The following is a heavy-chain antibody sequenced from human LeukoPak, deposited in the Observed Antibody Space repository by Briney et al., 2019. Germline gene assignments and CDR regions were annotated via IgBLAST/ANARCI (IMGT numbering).Heavy chain of an antibody. D-gene: IGHD6-19*01. CDR1: GGSISSSSYY. Sequence: SETLSLTCTVSGGSISSSSYYWGWIRQPPGKGLEWIGSIYYSGSTYYNPSLKSRVTISVDTSKNQFSLKLSSVTAADTAVYYCARCYSSGWHRGYFDYWGQGTLVTVSS. CDR3: ARCYSSGWHRGYFDY. V-gene: IGHV4-39*07. J-gene: IGHJ4*02. CDR2: IYYSGST.